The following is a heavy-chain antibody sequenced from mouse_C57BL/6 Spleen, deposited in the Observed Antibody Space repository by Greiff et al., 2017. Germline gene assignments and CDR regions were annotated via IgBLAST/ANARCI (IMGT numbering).Heavy chain of an antibody. CDR1: VYTFTSYW. Sequence: VQLKESGTVLARPGASVKMSCKTSVYTFTSYWMHWVKQRPGQGLEWIGAIYPGNSDTSYNQKFKGKAKLTAVTSASTAYMELSSLTNEDSAVYYCTRTGDYKGYVDVWGTVTTVTVSS. CDR3: TRTGDYKGYVDV. V-gene: IGHV1-5*01. CDR2: IYPGNSDT. J-gene: IGHJ1*03. D-gene: IGHD2-12*01.